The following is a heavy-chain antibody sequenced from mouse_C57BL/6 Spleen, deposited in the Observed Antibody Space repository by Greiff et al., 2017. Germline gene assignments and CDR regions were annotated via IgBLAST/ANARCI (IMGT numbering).Heavy chain of an antibody. J-gene: IGHJ4*01. CDR1: GYTFTSYW. D-gene: IGHD1-1*01. Sequence: QVQLQQPGAELVKPGASVKLSCKASGYTFTSYWMQWVKQRPGQGLEWIGEIDPSDSYTNYNQKFKGKATLTVDTSSSTAYMQLSSLTSEDSAVYYCARGDYYGPWGQGTSVTVSS. CDR2: IDPSDSYT. CDR3: ARGDYYGP. V-gene: IGHV1-50*01.